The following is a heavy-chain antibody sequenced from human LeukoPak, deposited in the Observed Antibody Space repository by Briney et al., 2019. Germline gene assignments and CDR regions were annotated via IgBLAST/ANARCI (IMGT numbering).Heavy chain of an antibody. V-gene: IGHV3-23*01. J-gene: IGHJ3*02. CDR1: GFTFSSYV. CDR2: ISGCGGTT. Sequence: GGSLRLSCAASGFTFSSYVMSWVRQAPGKGLEWVSSISGCGGTTYYADSVKGRFTISRDNSKNPLYLQMNSLRADDTAVYSCKTAPPTVMANAFHIWGQGTMVTVSS. D-gene: IGHD5-18*01. CDR3: KTAPPTVMANAFHI.